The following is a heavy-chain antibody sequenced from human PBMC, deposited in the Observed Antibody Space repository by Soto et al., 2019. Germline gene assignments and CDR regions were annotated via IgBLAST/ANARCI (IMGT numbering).Heavy chain of an antibody. CDR2: ISGSGGST. CDR3: ASRNLYDFWSCYYLDY. V-gene: IGHV3-23*01. CDR1: GFTFSSYA. D-gene: IGHD3-3*01. J-gene: IGHJ4*02. Sequence: GGSLRLSCAASGFTFSSYAMSWVRQAPGKGLEWVSAISGSGGSTYYADSVKGRFTISRDNSKNTQYLQMNSLKAEDTAVYYCASRNLYDFWSCYYLDYWGQGTLVTVSS.